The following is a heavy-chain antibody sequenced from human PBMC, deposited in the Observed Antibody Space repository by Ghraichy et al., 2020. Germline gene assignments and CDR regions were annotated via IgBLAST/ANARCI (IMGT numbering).Heavy chain of an antibody. CDR1: GFTFSSYS. Sequence: ESLNISCAGSGFTFSSYSMNWVRQAPGKGLEWVSYISSSSSKIYNADSVKGRFTIPRDNAKNSLYLQLNSLRAEDTAVYYCARGLYDSSAYWGFDYWGQGTWSPSPQ. J-gene: IGHJ4*02. V-gene: IGHV3-48*01. CDR2: ISSSSSKI. D-gene: IGHD3-22*01. CDR3: ARGLYDSSAYWGFDY.